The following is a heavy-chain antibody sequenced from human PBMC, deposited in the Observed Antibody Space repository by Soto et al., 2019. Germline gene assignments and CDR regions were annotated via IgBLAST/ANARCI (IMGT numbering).Heavy chain of an antibody. D-gene: IGHD2-15*01. Sequence: SETLSLTCAVSGVTISTYYWSWIRQPPGKGLEWIGYNYHSGTTNYNPSLKSRVTISVDTSKNQFSLRLTSVTAADTAIYYFVRLAYTCYGHAIDLWGQGTLVTVSS. J-gene: IGHJ5*02. CDR1: GVTISTYY. CDR3: VRLAYTCYGHAIDL. CDR2: NYHSGTT. V-gene: IGHV4-59*01.